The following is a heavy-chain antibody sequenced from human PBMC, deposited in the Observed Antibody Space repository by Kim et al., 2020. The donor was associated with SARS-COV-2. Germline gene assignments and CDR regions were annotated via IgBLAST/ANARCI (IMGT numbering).Heavy chain of an antibody. V-gene: IGHV3-33*01. J-gene: IGHJ4*02. Sequence: GGSLRLSCAASGFTFSSYGMHWVRQAPGKGLEWVAVIWYDGSNKYYADSVKGRFTISRDNSKNTLYLQMNSLRAEDTAVYYCARDNTVAGNLDYWGQGTLVTVSS. CDR2: IWYDGSNK. CDR1: GFTFSSYG. CDR3: ARDNTVAGNLDY. D-gene: IGHD6-19*01.